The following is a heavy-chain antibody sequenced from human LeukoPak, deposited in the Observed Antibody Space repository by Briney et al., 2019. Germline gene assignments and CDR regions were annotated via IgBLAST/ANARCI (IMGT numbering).Heavy chain of an antibody. Sequence: SVKVSCKASGGTFSSYAISWVRQAPGQGLEWMGGTIPMFGTSNYAQKFQDRVTITADESTSTAYMELSSLRSDDTAVYYCARVSYYGSGSLYYYYYYMDVWGKGTTVTVSS. CDR2: TIPMFGTS. CDR3: ARVSYYGSGSLYYYYYYMDV. J-gene: IGHJ6*03. CDR1: GGTFSSYA. V-gene: IGHV1-69*01. D-gene: IGHD3-10*01.